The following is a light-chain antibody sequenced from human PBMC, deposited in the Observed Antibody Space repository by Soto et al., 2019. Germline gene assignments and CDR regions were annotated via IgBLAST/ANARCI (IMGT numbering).Light chain of an antibody. CDR2: SSS. CDR1: QSISGY. CDR3: QQSYRPPYT. V-gene: IGKV1-39*01. Sequence: DIQMTQSPSSLSASVGDRVTITCRASQSISGYLNWYQQKPGKAPKLLIYSSSSLQSGVPSSFSGSGSGTDFTFIISSLQPEDFATYSCQQSYRPPYTFGQGTKLEIK. J-gene: IGKJ2*01.